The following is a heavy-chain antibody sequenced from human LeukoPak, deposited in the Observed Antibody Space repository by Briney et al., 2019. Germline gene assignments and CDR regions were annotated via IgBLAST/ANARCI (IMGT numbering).Heavy chain of an antibody. Sequence: GGSLRLSCAASGFTFSDYSMNWVRQAPGKGLEWVSSISFTSSFVYYADSVKGRFTISRDNAKNSLCLQMNSLRAEDTAVYYCASERLVVRGITGYFDYWGQGTLVTVSS. D-gene: IGHD3-10*01. CDR2: ISFTSSFV. V-gene: IGHV3-21*01. CDR3: ASERLVVRGITGYFDY. J-gene: IGHJ4*02. CDR1: GFTFSDYS.